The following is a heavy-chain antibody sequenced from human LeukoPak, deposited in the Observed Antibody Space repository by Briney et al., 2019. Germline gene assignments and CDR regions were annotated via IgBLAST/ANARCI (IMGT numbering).Heavy chain of an antibody. J-gene: IGHJ4*02. CDR3: AKDPDYGCDF. V-gene: IGHV3-30*02. Sequence: PGGSLRLFCAASGFTLSTYGMPWVRPAPGQGLEWVAFIWFDGINEYYADSVKGRFTISRDNSKNTLYLQMNSLRHEDTGVYFCAKDPDYGCDFWGQGALVTVSS. D-gene: IGHD4-17*01. CDR1: GFTLSTYG. CDR2: IWFDGINE.